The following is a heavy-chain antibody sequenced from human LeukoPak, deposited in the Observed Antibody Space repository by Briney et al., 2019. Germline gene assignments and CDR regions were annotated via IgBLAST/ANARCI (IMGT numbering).Heavy chain of an antibody. V-gene: IGHV1-46*03. CDR2: INPGGGST. Sequence: ASVKVSCKASGYIFTSYYIQWVRQAPGQGLAWMGVINPGGGSTNYAQKFQGRVTMSRDTSTSTVYMELSSLRSEDTAVYYCTRNDASGLDYWGQGTLVTVSS. J-gene: IGHJ4*02. CDR1: GYIFTSYY. CDR3: TRNDASGLDY. D-gene: IGHD3-10*01.